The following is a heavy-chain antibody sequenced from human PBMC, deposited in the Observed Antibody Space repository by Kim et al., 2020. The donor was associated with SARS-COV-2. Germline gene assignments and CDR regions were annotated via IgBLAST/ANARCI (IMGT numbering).Heavy chain of an antibody. D-gene: IGHD2-2*01. Sequence: GESLKISCKGSGYSFTSYWIGWVRQMPGKGLEWMGIIYPGDSDTRYSPSFQGQVTISADKSISTAYLQWSSLKASDTAMYYCASPQARYCSSTSCSTVGAFDIWGQGTMVTVSS. CDR1: GYSFTSYW. V-gene: IGHV5-51*01. J-gene: IGHJ3*02. CDR2: IYPGDSDT. CDR3: ASPQARYCSSTSCSTVGAFDI.